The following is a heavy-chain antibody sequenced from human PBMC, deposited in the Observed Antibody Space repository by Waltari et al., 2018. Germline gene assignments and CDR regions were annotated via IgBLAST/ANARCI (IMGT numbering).Heavy chain of an antibody. CDR3: ARWADYGDLDY. Sequence: QVQLQESGPGLVKPSETLSLTCSVSGGSISTYYWSWIRQPPGKGLEWIGYIYYSGTTNYNPSLKSRVTIPLDTSKNQFSLKLSSVTAADTAVYYCARWADYGDLDYWGQGTLVTVSS. CDR1: GGSISTYY. V-gene: IGHV4-59*01. D-gene: IGHD4-17*01. CDR2: IYYSGTT. J-gene: IGHJ4*02.